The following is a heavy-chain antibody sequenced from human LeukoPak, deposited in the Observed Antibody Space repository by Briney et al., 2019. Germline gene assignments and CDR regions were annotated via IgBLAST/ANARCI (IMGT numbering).Heavy chain of an antibody. V-gene: IGHV4-59*01. D-gene: IGHD6-19*01. CDR3: ARAYSSGWYGHYFDY. Sequence: SETPSLTCTVSGGSISSYYWSWIRQPPGKGLEWIGYIYYSGSTNYNPSLKSRVTISVDTSKNQFSLKLSSVTAADTAVYYCARAYSSGWYGHYFDYWGQGTLVTVSS. CDR2: IYYSGST. CDR1: GGSISSYY. J-gene: IGHJ4*02.